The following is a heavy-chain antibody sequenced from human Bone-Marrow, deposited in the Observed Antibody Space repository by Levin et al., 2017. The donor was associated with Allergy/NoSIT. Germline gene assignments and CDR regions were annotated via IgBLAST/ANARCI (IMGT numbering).Heavy chain of an antibody. D-gene: IGHD3-10*01. J-gene: IGHJ4*02. Sequence: SGPTLVKPTQTLTLTCTFSGFSLSTSGVGVSWIRQPPGKPLEWLALIYWNDEKRYIPSLQSRLTITKDTSKNQVVLTMTTLDPVDTATYYCAHISGIEVILLEEDYFDYWGQGTLVTVSS. CDR2: IYWNDEK. V-gene: IGHV2-5*01. CDR3: AHISGIEVILLEEDYFDY. CDR1: GFSLSTSGVG.